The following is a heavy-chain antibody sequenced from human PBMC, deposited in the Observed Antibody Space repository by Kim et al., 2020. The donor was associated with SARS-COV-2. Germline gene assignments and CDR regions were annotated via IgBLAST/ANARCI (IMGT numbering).Heavy chain of an antibody. Sequence: SETLSLTCAVYGGSFSGDYWSWIRQPPGKGLEWIGEINHSGSTNYNPSLKSRVTISVDTSKNQFSLKLNSVTAADTAVYYCARAMVRGVRTPFDPWGQGTLVTVSS. CDR3: ARAMVRGVRTPFDP. V-gene: IGHV4-34*01. CDR2: INHSGST. D-gene: IGHD3-10*01. CDR1: GGSFSGDY. J-gene: IGHJ5*02.